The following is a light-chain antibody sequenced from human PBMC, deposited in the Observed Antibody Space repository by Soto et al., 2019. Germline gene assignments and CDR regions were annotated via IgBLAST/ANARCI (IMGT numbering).Light chain of an antibody. CDR2: DAS. CDR1: QSVSSY. V-gene: IGKV3-11*01. Sequence: EIVLTQSPATLSLSPGERATLSCRASQSVSSYLAWYQQKPGQAPRLLIYDASNGATGIPARFSGSGSGTDFTLTISSLEPEDFAVYYCQQRSNFRTFGQGTKVDIK. CDR3: QQRSNFRT. J-gene: IGKJ1*01.